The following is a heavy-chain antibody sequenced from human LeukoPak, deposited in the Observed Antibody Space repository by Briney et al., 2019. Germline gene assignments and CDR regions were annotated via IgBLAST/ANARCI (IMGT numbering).Heavy chain of an antibody. Sequence: GGSLRLSCAASGFTFSSYGMHWVRQAPGKGLEWVAIIWYDGSNKYYADSVKGRFTVSKDNSKNTLYLQMNSLRAEDTAVYYCATDQYHLPDYWGRGTLVTVSS. CDR2: IWYDGSNK. CDR1: GFTFSSYG. D-gene: IGHD2-2*01. V-gene: IGHV3-33*01. J-gene: IGHJ4*02. CDR3: ATDQYHLPDY.